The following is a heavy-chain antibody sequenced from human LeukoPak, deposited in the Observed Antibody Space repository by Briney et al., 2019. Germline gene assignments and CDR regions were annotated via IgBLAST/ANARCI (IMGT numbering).Heavy chain of an antibody. CDR2: IYYSGST. J-gene: IGHJ4*02. D-gene: IGHD3-9*01. V-gene: IGHV4-59*01. CDR3: ARGDILTGYLIFDY. Sequence: PSETLSLTCTVSGGSISSYYWSWIRQPPGKGLEWIGYIYYSGSTNYNPSLKSRVTISVDTSKNQFSLKLSSVTAADTAVYYCARGDILTGYLIFDYWGQGTLVTVSS. CDR1: GGSISSYY.